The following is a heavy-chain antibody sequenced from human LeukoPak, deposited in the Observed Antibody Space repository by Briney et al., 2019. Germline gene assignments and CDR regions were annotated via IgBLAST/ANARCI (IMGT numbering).Heavy chain of an antibody. CDR3: AKLGIGYSSGWYPFDY. D-gene: IGHD6-19*01. J-gene: IGHJ4*02. V-gene: IGHV3-23*01. Sequence: GGSLRLSCAASGFTFSSYAMSWVRQAPGKGLEWVSAISGSGGSTYYADSVKGRFTISRDNSKNTLYLQMNSLRAEDTAVYYCAKLGIGYSSGWYPFDYWGQGTLVTVSS. CDR1: GFTFSSYA. CDR2: ISGSGGST.